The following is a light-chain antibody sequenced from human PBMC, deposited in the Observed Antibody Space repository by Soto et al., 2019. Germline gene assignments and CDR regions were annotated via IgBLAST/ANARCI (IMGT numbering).Light chain of an antibody. J-gene: IGKJ5*01. CDR2: DAS. CDR1: QSVSTY. CDR3: QQRSNWIT. V-gene: IGKV3-11*01. Sequence: EIVLTQSPATLSLSPGERATLSCRASQSVSTYLAWYQHKPGQAPRLLIYDASNRATGIPARFIGSGSGTDFTLTISSLEPEDFAVYSCQQRSNWITFGQGTRLEIE.